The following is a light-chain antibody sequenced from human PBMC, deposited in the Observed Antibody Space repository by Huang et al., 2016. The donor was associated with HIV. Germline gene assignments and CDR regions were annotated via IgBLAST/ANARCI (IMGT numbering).Light chain of an antibody. J-gene: IGKJ4*01. Sequence: IQLTQSPSSLSASVGARVTITCRASQGISSYLAWYQPKPGKAPKLLIYAASTLESGVPSRFSGIGSGTDFTLTIRSLQPEDFATYYCQQLNNFPLTFGGGTKVEIK. CDR1: QGISSY. CDR3: QQLNNFPLT. V-gene: IGKV1-9*01. CDR2: AAS.